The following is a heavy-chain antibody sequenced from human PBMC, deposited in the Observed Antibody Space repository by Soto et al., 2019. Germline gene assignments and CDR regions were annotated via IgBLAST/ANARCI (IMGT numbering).Heavy chain of an antibody. J-gene: IGHJ4*02. Sequence: SCAASGFTFSSYAMSWVRQAPGKGLEWVSAISGSGGSTYYADSVKGRFTISRDNSKNTLYLQMNSLRAEDTAVYYCAKEGLKVEYDSSGYPDLFDYWGQGTLVTVSS. CDR2: ISGSGGST. V-gene: IGHV3-23*01. CDR3: AKEGLKVEYDSSGYPDLFDY. CDR1: GFTFSSYA. D-gene: IGHD3-22*01.